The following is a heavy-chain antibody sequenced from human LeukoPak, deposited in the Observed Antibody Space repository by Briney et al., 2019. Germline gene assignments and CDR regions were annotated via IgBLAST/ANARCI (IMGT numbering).Heavy chain of an antibody. V-gene: IGHV4-59*01. CDR3: ARDQMGMNWCDP. Sequence: SETLSLTCTVSGGSISSYYWSWIRQPPGKGLEWIGYIYYSGSTNYNPSLKSRVTISVDTSKNQFSLKLSSVTAADTAVYYCARDQMGMNWCDPWGQGTLVTVSS. CDR1: GGSISSYY. CDR2: IYYSGST. D-gene: IGHD1-26*01. J-gene: IGHJ5*02.